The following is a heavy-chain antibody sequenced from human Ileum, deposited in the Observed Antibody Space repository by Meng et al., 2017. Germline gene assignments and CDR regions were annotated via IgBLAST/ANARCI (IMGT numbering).Heavy chain of an antibody. CDR2: ISTSGGVE. CDR1: GFTFSDFY. V-gene: IGHV3-11*01. CDR3: ARTDPQSSDYYSAFDI. J-gene: IGHJ3*02. Sequence: GESLKTSCAASGFTFSDFYMSWIRQAPGRGLEWISFISTSGGVEYYPDSVKGRFTISRDNAKNSLSLQMNSLRAEDTAVYYCARTDPQSSDYYSAFDIWGQGTLVTVSS. D-gene: IGHD3-22*01.